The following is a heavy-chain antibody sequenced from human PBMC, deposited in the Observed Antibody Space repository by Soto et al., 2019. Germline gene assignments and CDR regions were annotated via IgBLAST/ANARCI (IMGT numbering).Heavy chain of an antibody. CDR2: IYRTGST. CDR3: ASRDPGTSVDY. V-gene: IGHV4-4*02. CDR1: RGSFTSNNW. Sequence: PSETLSLTCAVSRGSFTSNNWWTFFRQPPGQGLEWIGEIYRTGSTNYNPSLKSRVTISLDKSENQFSLKVTSLTAADTAVYYCASRDPGTSVDYWGQGSLVTVS. J-gene: IGHJ4*02. D-gene: IGHD1-7*01.